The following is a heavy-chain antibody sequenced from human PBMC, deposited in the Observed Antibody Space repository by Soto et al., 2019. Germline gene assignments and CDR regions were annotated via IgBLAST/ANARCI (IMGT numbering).Heavy chain of an antibody. V-gene: IGHV2-5*02. CDR2: IYWDDDK. CDR1: GFSLSSPAVG. D-gene: IGHD6-19*01. J-gene: IGHJ4*02. CDR3: AHGSGWLSDY. Sequence: QITLKESGPTLVKPTQTLTLTCTFSGFSLSSPAVGVNWIRQPPGKALEWLALIYWDDDKQYSPSLRSRLTLTKATSKNQVVLIRTNMDPVDTATYYCAHGSGWLSDYWGQGTLVTVSS.